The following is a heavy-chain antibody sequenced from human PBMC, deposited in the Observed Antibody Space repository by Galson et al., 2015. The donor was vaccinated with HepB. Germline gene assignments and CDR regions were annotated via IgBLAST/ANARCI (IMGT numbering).Heavy chain of an antibody. CDR2: ISSSSSYI. CDR1: GFTFSSYS. J-gene: IGHJ4*02. CDR3: ARAGRFWSGYVVDY. V-gene: IGHV3-21*01. Sequence: SLRLSCAASGFTFSSYSMNWVRQAPGKGLEWVSSISSSSSYIYYADSVKGRFTISRDNAKNSLYLRMNSLRAEDTAVYYCARAGRFWSGYVVDYWGQGTLVTVSS. D-gene: IGHD3-3*01.